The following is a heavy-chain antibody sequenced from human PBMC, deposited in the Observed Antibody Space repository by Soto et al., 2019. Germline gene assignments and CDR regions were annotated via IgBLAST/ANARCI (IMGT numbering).Heavy chain of an antibody. D-gene: IGHD3-22*01. V-gene: IGHV5-10-1*01. Sequence: PGESLKISCKGSGYSFTSYWISWVRQMPGKGLEWMGRIDPSDSYTNYSPSFQGHVTISADKSISTAYLQWSSLKASDTAMYYCAGHCRHYYVSSGYYLSGYYYGMDVWGQGTTVTVSS. J-gene: IGHJ6*02. CDR3: AGHCRHYYVSSGYYLSGYYYGMDV. CDR2: IDPSDSYT. CDR1: GYSFTSYW.